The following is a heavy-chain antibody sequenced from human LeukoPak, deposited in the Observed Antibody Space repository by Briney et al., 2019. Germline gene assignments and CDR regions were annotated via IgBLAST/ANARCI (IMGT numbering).Heavy chain of an antibody. CDR3: ARDHHYGDYLDY. CDR1: GFTFSSYA. CDR2: ISYDGSNE. V-gene: IGHV3-30-3*01. J-gene: IGHJ4*02. Sequence: GGSLRLSCAASGFTFSSYAMHWVRQAPGKGLEWVAVISYDGSNEYYADSVKGRFTISRDNSKNTLYLQMNSLRAEDTAVYYCARDHHYGDYLDYWGQGTLVTVSS. D-gene: IGHD4-17*01.